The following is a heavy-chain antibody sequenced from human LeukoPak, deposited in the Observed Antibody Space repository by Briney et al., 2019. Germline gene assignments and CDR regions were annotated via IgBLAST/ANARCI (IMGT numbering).Heavy chain of an antibody. J-gene: IGHJ5*02. Sequence: SETLSLTCTVSGGSISSSSYYWGWIRQPPGKGLEWIGSIYYSGSTYYNPSLKSRVTISVDTSKNQFSLKLSSVTAADTAVYHCARLVRSGYFTWGQGTLVTVSS. D-gene: IGHD5-12*01. CDR2: IYYSGST. V-gene: IGHV4-39*01. CDR3: ARLVRSGYFT. CDR1: GGSISSSSYY.